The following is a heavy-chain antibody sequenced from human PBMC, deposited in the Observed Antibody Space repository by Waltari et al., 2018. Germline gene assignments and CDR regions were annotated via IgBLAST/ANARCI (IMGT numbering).Heavy chain of an antibody. Sequence: QVQLVQSGAEVKKPESSVKVSCKTSGGTFTTFGITWVRQAPGQGLEWMGGIVPVFHTPNYAQKFQDRVTISADESTSTVSMEVSGLRSEDTAVYYCARGPDGFDVWGQGTVVTVSS. CDR2: IVPVFHTP. CDR3: ARGPDGFDV. J-gene: IGHJ3*01. V-gene: IGHV1-69*01. CDR1: GGTFTTFG.